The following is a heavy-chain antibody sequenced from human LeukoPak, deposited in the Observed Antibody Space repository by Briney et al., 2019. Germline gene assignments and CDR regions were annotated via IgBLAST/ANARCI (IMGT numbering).Heavy chain of an antibody. Sequence: ASVTVSCKASGYTFTGYYIHWVRQAPGQGLEWMGWINPNSGGTNYAQMFQGWVTMTRDTSISTAYMELSRLRSDDTAVYYCARAGGASDSSGWDVFDYWGQGTLDTVPS. V-gene: IGHV1-2*04. D-gene: IGHD6-19*01. CDR1: GYTFTGYY. CDR3: ARAGGASDSSGWDVFDY. J-gene: IGHJ4*02. CDR2: INPNSGGT.